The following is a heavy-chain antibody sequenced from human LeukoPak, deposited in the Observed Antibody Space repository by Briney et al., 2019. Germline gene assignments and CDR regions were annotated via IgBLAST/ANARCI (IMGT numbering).Heavy chain of an antibody. D-gene: IGHD5-12*01. Sequence: GGSLRLSCVASGFTFSSNSMTWVRQAPGKGLEWVANIIPDGSEKHYVDSVKGRFTISRDNSKNTLYLQMNSLRAEDTAVYYCAKGPRAAYSGYDFHGTRWDYFDYWGQGTLVTVSS. CDR1: GFTFSSNS. V-gene: IGHV3-7*03. CDR2: IIPDGSEK. J-gene: IGHJ4*02. CDR3: AKGPRAAYSGYDFHGTRWDYFDY.